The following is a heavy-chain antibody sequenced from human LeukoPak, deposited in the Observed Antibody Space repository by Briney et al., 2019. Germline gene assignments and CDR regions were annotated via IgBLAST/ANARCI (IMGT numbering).Heavy chain of an antibody. CDR3: ARRPIAAAGNWAAVAFDI. CDR2: IYPGDSDT. V-gene: IGHV5-51*01. J-gene: IGHJ3*02. CDR1: GSGFTSYW. Sequence: GASLQISCKGSGSGFTSYWIGWVRQVPGKGLEWMGIIYPGDSDTRYSPSFQGQVTISADKSISTAYLQWSSLKASDTAMYYCARRPIAAAGNWAAVAFDIWGQGTMVTVSS. D-gene: IGHD6-13*01.